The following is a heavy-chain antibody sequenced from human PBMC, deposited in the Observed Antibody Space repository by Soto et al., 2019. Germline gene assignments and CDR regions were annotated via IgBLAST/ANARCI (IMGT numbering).Heavy chain of an antibody. CDR1: GYTFTSYA. CDR3: ARGASSVTTFYFDL. V-gene: IGHV1-3*01. D-gene: IGHD4-17*01. Sequence: QVKVVQSGAEVKKPGASVKVSCKASGYTFTSYAMHWVRQAPGQRLEWMGWINPGNGNTKNSQKFQGRVTTTRDTFASTAYMELSSLRSEDTAVYYCARGASSVTTFYFDLWGRGTLVTVSS. CDR2: INPGNGNT. J-gene: IGHJ2*01.